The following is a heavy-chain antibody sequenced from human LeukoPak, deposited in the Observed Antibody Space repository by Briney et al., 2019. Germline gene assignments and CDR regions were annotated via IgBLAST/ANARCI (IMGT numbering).Heavy chain of an antibody. CDR3: ARARAARLRGSHFDY. Sequence: PGGSLRLSCAASGFTVSSNYMSWVRQAPGKGLEWVSVIYSGGSTYYADSVKGRFTISRDNSKNTLYLQMNSLRAEDTAVYYCARARAARLRGSHFDYWGQGTLVTVSS. V-gene: IGHV3-66*02. CDR1: GFTVSSNY. J-gene: IGHJ4*02. D-gene: IGHD6-6*01. CDR2: IYSGGST.